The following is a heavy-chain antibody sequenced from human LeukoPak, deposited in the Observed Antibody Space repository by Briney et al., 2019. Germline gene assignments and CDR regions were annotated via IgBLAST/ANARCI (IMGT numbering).Heavy chain of an antibody. Sequence: GASVKVSCKASGYTFTSYGINWVRQATGQGLEWIGWMNPNSGNTGYAQKFQGRVTMTRNTSISTAYMELSSLRSEDTAVYYCARAGPYCSGGSCYSNDAFDIWGQGTMATVSS. V-gene: IGHV1-8*01. J-gene: IGHJ3*02. D-gene: IGHD2-15*01. CDR1: GYTFTSYG. CDR3: ARAGPYCSGGSCYSNDAFDI. CDR2: MNPNSGNT.